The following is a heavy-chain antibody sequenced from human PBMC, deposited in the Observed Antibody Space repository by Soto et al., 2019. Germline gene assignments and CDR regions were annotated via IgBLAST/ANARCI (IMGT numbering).Heavy chain of an antibody. CDR2: TYYRSNWYN. CDR1: GDSVSSNSAG. V-gene: IGHV6-1*01. J-gene: IGHJ6*02. Sequence: PSQPLSLTCVISGDSVSSNSAGWNWIRQSPSRGLEWLGRTYYRSNWYNDYAVSVKSRITICPETSKNQFSLQFHSVTPEDTAVYYCVRDDHGRDVWGQGTTVTVSS. CDR3: VRDDHGRDV.